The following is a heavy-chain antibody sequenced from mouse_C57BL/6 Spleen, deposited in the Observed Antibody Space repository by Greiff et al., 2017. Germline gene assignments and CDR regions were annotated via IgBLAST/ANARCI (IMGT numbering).Heavy chain of an antibody. Sequence: EVQLVESGGGLVQPGGSLSLSCAASGFTFTDYYMSWVRQPPGKALEWLGFIRNKANGYTTEYSASVKGRFTISRDNSQSILYLQMNALRAEDSATYYCARLDEPYAMDYWGQGTSVTVSS. J-gene: IGHJ4*01. D-gene: IGHD6-1*01. CDR1: GFTFTDYY. CDR3: ARLDEPYAMDY. V-gene: IGHV7-3*01. CDR2: IRNKANGYTT.